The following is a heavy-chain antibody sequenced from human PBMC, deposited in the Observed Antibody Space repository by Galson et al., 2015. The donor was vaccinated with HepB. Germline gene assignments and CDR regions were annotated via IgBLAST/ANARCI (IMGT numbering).Heavy chain of an antibody. V-gene: IGHV3-53*01. CDR2: IYSGGST. CDR3: ASLNPRNYGMDV. CDR1: GFTVSSNY. Sequence: SLRLSCAASGFTVSSNYMSWVRQAPGKGLEWVSVIYSGGSTYYADSVKGRFTISRDNSKNTLYLQMNSLRAEDTAVYYCASLNPRNYGMDVWGQGTTVTVSS. J-gene: IGHJ6*02.